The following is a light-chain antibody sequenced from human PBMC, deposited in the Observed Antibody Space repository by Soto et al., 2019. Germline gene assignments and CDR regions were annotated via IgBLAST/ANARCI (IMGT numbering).Light chain of an antibody. CDR1: NIESTG. J-gene: IGLJ1*01. Sequence: SYELTQPPSVSVAPGQTAEISCGGENIESTGVHWYQQKPGQAPVLVVYDDSDRPSEIPERFSGSNSGNTATLTISRVEAGDEADYYCQVWHSGSDQYVFGAGTKVTVL. CDR2: DDS. CDR3: QVWHSGSDQYV. V-gene: IGLV3-21*02.